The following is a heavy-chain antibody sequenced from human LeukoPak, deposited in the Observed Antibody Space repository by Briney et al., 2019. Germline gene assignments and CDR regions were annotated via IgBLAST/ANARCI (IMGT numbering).Heavy chain of an antibody. D-gene: IGHD6-19*01. CDR2: ISGSTSYT. J-gene: IGHJ4*02. V-gene: IGHV3-11*05. CDR3: ARDLGSGWYGAVDY. Sequence: PGGSLRLSCAASGFSFSDYYMSWIRQAPGKGLEWVSYISGSTSYTDYADSVKGRFTISRDNAKNSLFLQMNSLRAEDTAVYYCARDLGSGWYGAVDYWGQGTLVTVSS. CDR1: GFSFSDYY.